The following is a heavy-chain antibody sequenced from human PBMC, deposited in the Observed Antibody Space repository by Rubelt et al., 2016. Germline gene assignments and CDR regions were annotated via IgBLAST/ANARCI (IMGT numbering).Heavy chain of an antibody. J-gene: IGHJ4*02. Sequence: QLQLQESGPGLVKPSETLSLTCTVSGGSITSSSYYWGWIRQPPGKGLEWIGSIYYSGSTYYNPSLKSRVTISVDTSKNQCSRRLTSVTAADTAVYYCARLVNLRGVSNLYFDYWGQGTLVTVSS. CDR2: IYYSGST. CDR1: GGSITSSSYY. V-gene: IGHV4-39*01. D-gene: IGHD3-10*01. CDR3: ARLVNLRGVSNLYFDY.